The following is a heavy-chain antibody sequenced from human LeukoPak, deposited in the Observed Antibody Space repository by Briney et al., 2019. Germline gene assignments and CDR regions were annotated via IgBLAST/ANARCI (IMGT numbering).Heavy chain of an antibody. Sequence: SETLSLTCTVSGGSISSYYWSWIRQPPGKGLEWIGYIYYSGSTNYNPPLKSRVTISVDTSKNQFSLKLSSVTAADTAVYYCARQYSSGWYSYFDYWGQGTLVTVSS. CDR1: GGSISSYY. CDR3: ARQYSSGWYSYFDY. CDR2: IYYSGST. D-gene: IGHD6-19*01. J-gene: IGHJ4*02. V-gene: IGHV4-59*08.